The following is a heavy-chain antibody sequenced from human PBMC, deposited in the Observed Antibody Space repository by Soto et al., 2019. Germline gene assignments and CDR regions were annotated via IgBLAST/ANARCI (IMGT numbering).Heavy chain of an antibody. D-gene: IGHD5-12*01. CDR3: ASRESGRDGYNLWYFDL. J-gene: IGHJ2*01. V-gene: IGHV4-31*03. CDR1: GGXISSGGYY. Sequence: TLSLTCTVSGGXISSGGYYWSWIRQHPGKGLEWIGYIYYSGSTYYNPSLKSRVTISVDTSKNQFSLKLSSVTAADTAVYYCASRESGRDGYNLWYFDLWGRGTLVTVSS. CDR2: IYYSGST.